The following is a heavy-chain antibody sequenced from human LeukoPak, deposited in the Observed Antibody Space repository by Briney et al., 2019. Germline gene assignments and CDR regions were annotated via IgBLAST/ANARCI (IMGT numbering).Heavy chain of an antibody. Sequence: GGSLRLSCAASGFTFSDYYMSWIRQAPGKGLEWVSYISSSGSTIYYADSVKGRFTISRDNAKNSLYLQMNSLRAEDTAVYYCGREGYCMTTSWFDYWGQGTLVTVPS. V-gene: IGHV3-11*04. CDR1: GFTFSDYY. J-gene: IGHJ4*02. CDR3: GREGYCMTTSWFDY. D-gene: IGHD2-2*01. CDR2: ISSSGSTI.